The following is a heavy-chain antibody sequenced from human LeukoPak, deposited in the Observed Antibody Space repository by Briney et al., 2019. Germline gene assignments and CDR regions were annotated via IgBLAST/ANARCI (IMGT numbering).Heavy chain of an antibody. D-gene: IGHD1-26*01. Sequence: GGSLRLSCAASGFTFDDYGMSWVRQAPGKGLEWVSGINWNGGSTGYADSVKGRFTISRDNAKNSLYLQMNSLRAEDTALYYCAGGGSYSWGYYFDYWGQGTLVTVSS. J-gene: IGHJ4*02. CDR3: AGGGSYSWGYYFDY. CDR1: GFTFDDYG. CDR2: INWNGGST. V-gene: IGHV3-20*04.